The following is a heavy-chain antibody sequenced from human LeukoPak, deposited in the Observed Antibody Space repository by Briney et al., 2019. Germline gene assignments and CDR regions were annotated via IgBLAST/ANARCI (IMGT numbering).Heavy chain of an antibody. J-gene: IGHJ6*03. D-gene: IGHD1-26*01. V-gene: IGHV3-20*04. CDR1: GFTFDDYG. CDR3: ARDGGSYYPYFYYYYMDV. CDR2: LNWNGGST. Sequence: PGGSLRLSCAASGFTFDDYGMSWVRQAPGKGLEWVSGLNWNGGSTGYADSLKGRFTISRDNAKNSLYLQMNSLRAEDTAVYYCARDGGSYYPYFYYYYMDVWGKGTTVTVSS.